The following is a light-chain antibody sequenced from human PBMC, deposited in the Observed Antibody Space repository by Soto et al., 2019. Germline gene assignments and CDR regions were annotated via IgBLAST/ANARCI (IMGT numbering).Light chain of an antibody. Sequence: EIVLTQSPGTLSLSPGERATLSCRASQSVSSSYLAWYQQKPGQAPRLLIYDASSRATGIPDRFSGSGSGPAFTLTISRLEPEDFAVYYCQHYGSSPLTFGGGTKVEIK. CDR2: DAS. V-gene: IGKV3-20*01. CDR1: QSVSSSY. J-gene: IGKJ4*01. CDR3: QHYGSSPLT.